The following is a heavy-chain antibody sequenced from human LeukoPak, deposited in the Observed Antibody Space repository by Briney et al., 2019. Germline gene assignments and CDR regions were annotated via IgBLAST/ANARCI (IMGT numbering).Heavy chain of an antibody. V-gene: IGHV3-53*01. CDR2: IYSNGDT. D-gene: IGHD6-19*01. CDR1: GFTVYNNF. J-gene: IGHJ5*02. Sequence: GGSLRLSCAVSGFTVYNNFMHWVRQVPGKGLQWVSLIYSNGDTRYAGSVKGRFTISRDKSTNTLYLQMNGLRAEDTAFYYCATRSVSSPTWGQGILVTVSS. CDR3: ATRSVSSPT.